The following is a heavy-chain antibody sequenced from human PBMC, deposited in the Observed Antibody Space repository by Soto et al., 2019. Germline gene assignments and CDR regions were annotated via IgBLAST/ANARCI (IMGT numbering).Heavy chain of an antibody. Sequence: GGSLRLSCAASGFTFSSYWMSWVRQAPGKGLEWVANIKQDGSEKYYVDSVKGRFTISRDNAKNSLYLQMNSLRAEDTAVYYCARVRAQTEYSSSFGRGLYYYYGMDVWGQGTTVTVSS. V-gene: IGHV3-7*05. J-gene: IGHJ6*02. D-gene: IGHD6-6*01. CDR1: GFTFSSYW. CDR3: ARVRAQTEYSSSFGRGLYYYYGMDV. CDR2: IKQDGSEK.